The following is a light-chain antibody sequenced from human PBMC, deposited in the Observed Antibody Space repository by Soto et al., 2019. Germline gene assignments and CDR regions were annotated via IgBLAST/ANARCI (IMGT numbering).Light chain of an antibody. CDR3: NSYTSSNTLV. J-gene: IGLJ1*01. Sequence: QSALSQPAAVSGSPGQSITISCTGTSSDIGRYNYVSWYQQHPGMAPQLLIYEVSNRPSGVSNRFSASKSGNTASLTISGLQAEDEADYYCNSYTSSNTLVFGTGTKVTVL. CDR1: SSDIGRYNY. CDR2: EVS. V-gene: IGLV2-14*01.